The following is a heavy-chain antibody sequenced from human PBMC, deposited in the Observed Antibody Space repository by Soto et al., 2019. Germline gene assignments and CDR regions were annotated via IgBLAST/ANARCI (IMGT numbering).Heavy chain of an antibody. CDR1: GGSISSGGYY. J-gene: IGHJ4*02. V-gene: IGHV4-31*03. CDR3: ARGKGYRGGDY. D-gene: IGHD3-10*01. Sequence: QVQLQESGPGLVKPSQTLSLTCTVSGGSISSGGYYWSWIRQHPGKGLEWIGYIYYSGSTYYNPSLKSRVTLEVDTSKNQCSLKLSPVTAADTAVYCCARGKGYRGGDYWGQGTLVTVSS. CDR2: IYYSGST.